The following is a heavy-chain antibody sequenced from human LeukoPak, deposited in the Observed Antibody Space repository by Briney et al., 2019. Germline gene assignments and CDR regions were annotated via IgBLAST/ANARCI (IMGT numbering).Heavy chain of an antibody. CDR1: GDSMGTYY. CDR2: IHTSGTT. J-gene: IGHJ4*02. CDR3: ARHQWLGPFDS. Sequence: PSETLSLTCTVTGDSMGTYYWSFIRQPAGKGLEWIGRIHTSGTTYYSPSLKSRVTISVDPSTNQFSLKLSSVTAADTAVYFCARHQWLGPFDSWGQGTLVTVSS. V-gene: IGHV4-4*07. D-gene: IGHD6-19*01.